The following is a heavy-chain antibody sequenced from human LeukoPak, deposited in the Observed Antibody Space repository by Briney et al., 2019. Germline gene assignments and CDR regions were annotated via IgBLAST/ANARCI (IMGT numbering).Heavy chain of an antibody. J-gene: IGHJ4*02. V-gene: IGHV1-2*02. Sequence: ASVKSSCEASGYTFTAQFLHWVRQAPGQGLEWMGWINPNSGGTQYAQKFQGRVTMTRDTSISTAYMEVSGLRSDDTAVYFCASGSGTYSPDYWGQGTLVTVSS. CDR1: GYTFTAQF. CDR2: INPNSGGT. D-gene: IGHD3-10*01. CDR3: ASGSGTYSPDY.